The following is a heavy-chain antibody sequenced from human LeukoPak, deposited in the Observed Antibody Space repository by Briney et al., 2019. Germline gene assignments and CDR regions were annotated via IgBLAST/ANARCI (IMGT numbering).Heavy chain of an antibody. J-gene: IGHJ3*02. CDR3: ARATEETHAFDI. V-gene: IGHV1-8*03. D-gene: IGHD2-21*02. CDR1: GYTFSSYD. CDR2: MNPHSDNT. Sequence: ASVKVSCKASGYTFSSYDINWVRQATGQGLEWVGWMNPHSDNTGYAQKFQGRVTITKNSSISTAYMELSSLRSEDTAGYYCARATEETHAFDIWGQGTMVTVSS.